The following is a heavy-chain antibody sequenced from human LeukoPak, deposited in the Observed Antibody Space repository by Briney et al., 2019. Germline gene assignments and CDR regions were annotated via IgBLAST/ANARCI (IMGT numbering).Heavy chain of an antibody. J-gene: IGHJ4*02. CDR1: GVTFSGDW. D-gene: IGHD5-18*01. CDR2: VNSDGSST. CDR3: TRSYDY. V-gene: IGHV3-74*01. Sequence: GGSLRLSCAASGVTFSGDWMHWVRQAPGKGLVWVSRVNSDGSSTSYADSVKGRFTISRDNAKNTLYLQMNSLRTEDTAVYYCTRSYDYWGQGTLVTVSS.